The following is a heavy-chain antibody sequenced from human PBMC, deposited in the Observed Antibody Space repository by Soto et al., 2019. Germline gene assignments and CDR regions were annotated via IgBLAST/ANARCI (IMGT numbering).Heavy chain of an antibody. V-gene: IGHV4-59*01. D-gene: IGHD3-3*01. J-gene: IGHJ5*02. CDR2: IYYSGST. Sequence: SEAPSLTRTGSGGSIRSYFWGLVRQPPGEGLEWIGYIYYSGSTNYNPSLKSRVTISVDTSKNQFSLKLSSVTAADTAVYYCARDLLYYDFWRGSWLDPWGQGTLVTVSS. CDR1: GGSIRSYF. CDR3: ARDLLYYDFWRGSWLDP.